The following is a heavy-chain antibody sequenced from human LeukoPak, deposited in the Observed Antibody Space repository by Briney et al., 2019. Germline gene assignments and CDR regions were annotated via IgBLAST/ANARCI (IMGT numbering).Heavy chain of an antibody. CDR1: GYTFTSYV. V-gene: IGHV7-4-1*02. CDR2: INTNTGNP. D-gene: IGHD2-2*01. J-gene: IGHJ4*02. Sequence: ASVKVSCKASGYTFTSYVMNWVRQAPGQGLEWMGWINTNTGNPTYAQGFTGRFVFSLDTSVSTAYLQISSLKAEDTAVYYCARVPCRSNSCPPDYWGQGTLVTVSS. CDR3: ARVPCRSNSCPPDY.